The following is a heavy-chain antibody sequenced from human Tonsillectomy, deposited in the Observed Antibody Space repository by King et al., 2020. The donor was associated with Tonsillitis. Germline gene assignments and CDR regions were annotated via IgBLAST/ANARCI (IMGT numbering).Heavy chain of an antibody. CDR2: ISYDGSKK. D-gene: IGHD1-26*01. J-gene: IGHJ4*02. V-gene: IGHV3-30*04. Sequence: VQLVESGGGVVQPGRSLRLSCAASGFTFSRFAVHWVRQAPGKGLEWVALISYDGSKKHYADSVKGRFTISRDNSRNTLYLQMNSLRPEDTAVYYCAGEGGKLYFYPLNLLDHWGQGTLVTVSS. CDR1: GFTFSRFA. CDR3: AGEGGKLYFYPLNLLDH.